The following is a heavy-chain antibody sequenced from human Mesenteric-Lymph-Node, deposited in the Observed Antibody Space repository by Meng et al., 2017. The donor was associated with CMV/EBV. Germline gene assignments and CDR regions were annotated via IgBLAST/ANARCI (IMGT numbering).Heavy chain of an antibody. CDR3: AKDPAGYYFDTSGSPRGWFDP. J-gene: IGHJ5*02. CDR2: ISISGSSK. V-gene: IGHV3-23*01. Sequence: AMPWFRPAPGRGLELVSSISISGSSKYYADSVKGRFTISRDNSKDILYLQMSSLRAEDTALYYCAKDPAGYYFDTSGSPRGWFDPWGQGTMVTVSS. CDR1: A. D-gene: IGHD3-22*01.